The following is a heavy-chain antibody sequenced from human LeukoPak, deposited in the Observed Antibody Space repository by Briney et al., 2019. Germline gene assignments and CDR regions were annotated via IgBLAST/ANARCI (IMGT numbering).Heavy chain of an antibody. V-gene: IGHV4-59*06. D-gene: IGHD6-13*01. CDR1: GGSISSHY. CDR3: AREGSSSWLRSWFDP. CDR2: IYYSGST. J-gene: IGHJ5*02. Sequence: SETLSLTCTVSGGSISSHYWSWIRQHPGKGLEWIGYIYYSGSTYYNPSLKSRVTISVDTSKNQFSLKLSSVTAADTAVYYCAREGSSSWLRSWFDPWGQGTLVTVSS.